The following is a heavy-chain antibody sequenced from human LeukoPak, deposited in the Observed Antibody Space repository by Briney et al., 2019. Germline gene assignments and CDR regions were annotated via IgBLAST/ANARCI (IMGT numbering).Heavy chain of an antibody. CDR3: ATSRVEAAFDI. CDR1: GFTFSDYW. CDR2: INPDGSRR. J-gene: IGHJ3*02. D-gene: IGHD2/OR15-2a*01. Sequence: GGSLRLSCAASGFTFSDYWMAWVRQAPGKGLEWVANINPDGSRRPLGDSVRGRFTISRDNAQNSVFLQMNSLRVEDTAPYYCATSRVEAAFDIWGQGTMVTVPS. V-gene: IGHV3-7*01.